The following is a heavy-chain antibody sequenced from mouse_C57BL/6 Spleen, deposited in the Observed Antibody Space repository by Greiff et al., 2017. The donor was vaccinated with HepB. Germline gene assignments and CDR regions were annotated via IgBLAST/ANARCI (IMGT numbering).Heavy chain of an antibody. CDR3: ARRGITDYFDY. V-gene: IGHV1-66*01. CDR2: IYPGSGNT. Sequence: QVQLKESGPELVKPGASVKISCKASGYSFTSYYIHWVKQRPGQGLEWIGWIYPGSGNTKYNEKFKGKATLTADTSSSTAYMQLSSLTSEDSAVYYCARRGITDYFDYWGQGTTLTVSS. J-gene: IGHJ2*01. CDR1: GYSFTSYY. D-gene: IGHD1-1*01.